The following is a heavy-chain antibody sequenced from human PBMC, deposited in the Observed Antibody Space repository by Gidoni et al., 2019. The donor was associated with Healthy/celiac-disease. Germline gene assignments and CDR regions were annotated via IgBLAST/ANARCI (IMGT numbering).Heavy chain of an antibody. D-gene: IGHD3-16*01. CDR1: GDSIDSPVDF. V-gene: IGHV4-31*03. CDR3: ARLPLGGRRAFDI. J-gene: IGHJ3*02. Sequence: QVQLQESGPGLLKPSQTLSLTCSVSGDSIDSPVDFLTWVRQHPGKGLELIGYITFSGTPYYNPSLNSRLSLSIDTSQNHFSLTLRSVTAADTAVYYCARLPLGGRRAFDIWGRGTVVTVSS. CDR2: ITFSGTP.